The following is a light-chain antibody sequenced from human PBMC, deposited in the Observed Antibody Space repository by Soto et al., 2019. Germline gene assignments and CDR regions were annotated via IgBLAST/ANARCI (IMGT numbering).Light chain of an antibody. CDR3: QQRSNWPRGT. CDR2: ESS. J-gene: IGKJ5*01. V-gene: IGKV3-11*01. CDR1: QNVANY. Sequence: SVRTQSPAAPSLSTKERATLSCRASQNVANYLDWYQQKPGQAPRLLIYESSNRATGIAARFSGSGSGTDFTLTISSLEPEDFAVYYCQQRSNWPRGTCGQGTRLEIK.